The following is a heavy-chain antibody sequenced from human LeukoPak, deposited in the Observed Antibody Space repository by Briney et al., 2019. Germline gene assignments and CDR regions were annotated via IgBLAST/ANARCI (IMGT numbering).Heavy chain of an antibody. D-gene: IGHD6-19*01. J-gene: IGHJ6*04. CDR3: ARDPRIAVATIEYGYYYYYGMDV. CDR2: ISAYNGNT. CDR1: GYTFTSYG. Sequence: GASVKASCKASGYTFTSYGISWVRQAPGQGLEWMGWISAYNGNTNYAQKLQGRVTMTTDTSTSTAYMELRSLRSDDTAVYYCARDPRIAVATIEYGYYYYYGMDVWGKGTTVTVSS. V-gene: IGHV1-18*04.